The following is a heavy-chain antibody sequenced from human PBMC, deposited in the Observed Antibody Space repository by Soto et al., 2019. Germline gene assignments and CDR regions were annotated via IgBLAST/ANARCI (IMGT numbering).Heavy chain of an antibody. CDR3: TRGVTTILSH. Sequence: EVQLVESGGGLVQPGGSLKLSCAASGFTFSGSAMHWVRQASGKGLEWVGRIRSKANSYATAYAASVKGRFTISRDDSKNTAYLQMNSLKTEDTAVYYCTRGVTTILSHWGQGTLVTVSS. CDR2: IRSKANSYAT. V-gene: IGHV3-73*01. J-gene: IGHJ4*02. CDR1: GFTFSGSA. D-gene: IGHD1-1*01.